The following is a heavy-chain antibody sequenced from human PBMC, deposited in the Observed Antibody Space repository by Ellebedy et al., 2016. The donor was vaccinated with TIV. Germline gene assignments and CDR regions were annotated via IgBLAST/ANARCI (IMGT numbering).Heavy chain of an antibody. CDR3: ASPLNSGSYYGPFDY. CDR2: IYYSGST. Sequence: SETLSLXXTVSGGSISSYYWSWIRQPPGKGLEWIGYIYYSGSTNYNPSLKSRVTISVDTSKNQFSLKLSSVTAADTAVYYCASPLNSGSYYGPFDYWGQGTLVTVSS. CDR1: GGSISSYY. V-gene: IGHV4-59*01. J-gene: IGHJ4*02. D-gene: IGHD1-26*01.